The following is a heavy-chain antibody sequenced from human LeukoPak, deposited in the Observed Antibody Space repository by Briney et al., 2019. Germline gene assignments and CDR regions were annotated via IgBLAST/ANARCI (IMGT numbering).Heavy chain of an antibody. D-gene: IGHD2-15*01. J-gene: IGHJ3*02. CDR1: GFTFSSYW. Sequence: GGSLRLSCAASGFTFSSYWMSWVRQAPGKGLGWVANIKQDGSERYYVDSVKGRFTISRDNAKNSLYLQMNSLRAEDTAVYYCARVSLIVVVVAATGTDDAFDIWGQGTMVTVSS. V-gene: IGHV3-7*01. CDR3: ARVSLIVVVVAATGTDDAFDI. CDR2: IKQDGSER.